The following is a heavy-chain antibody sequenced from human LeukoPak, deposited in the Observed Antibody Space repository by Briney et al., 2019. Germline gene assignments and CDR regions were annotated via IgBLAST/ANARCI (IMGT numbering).Heavy chain of an antibody. V-gene: IGHV3-43*01. CDR3: ATERQKYFDY. CDR2: ITRDGFST. CDR1: GFTFDDYT. Sequence: GGSLRLSCAASGFTFDDYTMHWVRHAPGKGLEWVSLITRDGFSTFYADSVKGRFTISRDNSKNSLSLQMNSLRSEDTALYYCATERQKYFDYWGQGTLVTVSS. J-gene: IGHJ4*02.